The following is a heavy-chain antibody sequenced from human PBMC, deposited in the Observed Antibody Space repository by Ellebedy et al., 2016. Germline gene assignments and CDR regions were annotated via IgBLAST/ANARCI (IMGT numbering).Heavy chain of an antibody. Sequence: ASVKVSXKASGYTFTGYYMHWVRQAPGQGLEWMGWINPNSGGTNYAQKFQGRVTMTRDTSISTAYMELSRLRSDDTAVYYCARLIVVVPAATTNFDYWGQGTLVTVSS. J-gene: IGHJ4*02. CDR1: GYTFTGYY. D-gene: IGHD2-2*01. CDR2: INPNSGGT. CDR3: ARLIVVVPAATTNFDY. V-gene: IGHV1-2*02.